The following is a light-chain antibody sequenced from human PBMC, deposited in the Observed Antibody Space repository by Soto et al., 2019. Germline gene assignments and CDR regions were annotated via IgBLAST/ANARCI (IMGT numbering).Light chain of an antibody. CDR3: QSYASSLSGVV. V-gene: IGLV1-40*01. CDR2: GNS. CDR1: SSNIGAGYD. J-gene: IGLJ2*01. Sequence: QSVLTQPPSVSGAPGQRVTISCTGSSSNIGAGYDVHWYQQLPGTAPKLLIYGNSNRPSGVPDRFSGSKSGTSASLAITGLQAEDEADYYCQSYASSLSGVVFGGGTTLTVL.